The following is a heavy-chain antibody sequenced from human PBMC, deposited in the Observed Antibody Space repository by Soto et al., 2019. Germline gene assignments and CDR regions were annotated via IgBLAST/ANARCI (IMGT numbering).Heavy chain of an antibody. V-gene: IGHV3-7*04. D-gene: IGHD3-22*01. CDR2: IKPDGSQK. CDR3: ARGDYYDTSGPFSDAFDI. CDR1: GFTFSNYW. J-gene: IGHJ3*02. Sequence: HPGGSLRLSCAASGFTFSNYWMSWVRQAPGKGLEWVANIKPDGSQKWYVDSVKGRFTISRDNAKNSLYLQMNSLRAEDTAVYYCARGDYYDTSGPFSDAFDIWGRGTMVTVSS.